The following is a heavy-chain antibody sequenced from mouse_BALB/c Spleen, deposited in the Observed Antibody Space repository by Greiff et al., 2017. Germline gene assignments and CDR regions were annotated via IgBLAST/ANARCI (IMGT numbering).Heavy chain of an antibody. V-gene: IGHV2-9*02. D-gene: IGHD2-4*01. CDR3: ARAPTYYDYDGWFAY. J-gene: IGHJ3*01. CDR1: GFSLTSYG. CDR2: IWAGGST. Sequence: VQRVESGPGLVAPSQSLSITCTVSGFSLTSYGVHWVRQPPGKGLEWLGVIWAGGSTNYNSALMSRLSISKDNSKSQVFLKMNSLQTDDTAMDYCARAPTYYDYDGWFAYWGQGTLVTVSA.